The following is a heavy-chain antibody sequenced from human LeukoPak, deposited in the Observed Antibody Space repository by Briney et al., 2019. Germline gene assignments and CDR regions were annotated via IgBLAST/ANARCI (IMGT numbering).Heavy chain of an antibody. CDR2: ISPDGSGT. Sequence: GGSLRLSCVASGSTFSIYCMIWVRQAPGKGLEWAANISPDGSGTFYVDSVKGRFTVSRDNAKNSLSLQMNSLRVEDTALYYCVRLIDYWGQGTLVTVSS. CDR3: VRLIDY. V-gene: IGHV3-7*01. CDR1: GSTFSIYC. J-gene: IGHJ4*02.